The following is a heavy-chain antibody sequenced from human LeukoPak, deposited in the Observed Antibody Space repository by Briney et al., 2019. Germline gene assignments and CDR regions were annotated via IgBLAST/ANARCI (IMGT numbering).Heavy chain of an antibody. D-gene: IGHD3-22*01. J-gene: IGHJ4*02. CDR3: ARDDRYYYDSSGYYRY. V-gene: IGHV4-39*07. Sequence: SETLSLTCTVSGGSISSSSYYWGWIRQPPGKGLEWIGSIYYSGSTYYNPSLKSRVTISVDTSKNQFSLKLSSVTAADTAVYYCARDDRYYYDSSGYYRYWGQGTLVTVSS. CDR1: GGSISSSSYY. CDR2: IYYSGST.